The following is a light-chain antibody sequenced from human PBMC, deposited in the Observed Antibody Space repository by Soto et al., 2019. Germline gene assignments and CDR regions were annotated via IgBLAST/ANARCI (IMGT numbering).Light chain of an antibody. CDR3: QQCNNWPIT. Sequence: DIELTQSPATLSLSPGERAILSCRASQGVGSFLAWYQQKPGQAPRLLIYGASTRASDTPARFSGSGSVTEFALTISSLQSEDFAVYYCQQCNNWPITLGQGTRLEIK. J-gene: IGKJ5*01. V-gene: IGKV3D-15*01. CDR2: GAS. CDR1: QGVGSF.